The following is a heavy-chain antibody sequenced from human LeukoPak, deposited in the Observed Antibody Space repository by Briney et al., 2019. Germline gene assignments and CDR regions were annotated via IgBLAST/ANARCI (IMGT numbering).Heavy chain of an antibody. D-gene: IGHD4-17*01. CDR3: ARDRRIYGATVYFDY. Sequence: PSETLSLTCTVSGGSISGYYWSWIRQPPGKGPEWIGYIYYSGSTNYNPSLKSRVTISVDTSKNQFSLKMNSVTAADTAVYYCARDRRIYGATVYFDYWGQGTLVTVSS. J-gene: IGHJ4*02. CDR2: IYYSGST. CDR1: GGSISGYY. V-gene: IGHV4-59*12.